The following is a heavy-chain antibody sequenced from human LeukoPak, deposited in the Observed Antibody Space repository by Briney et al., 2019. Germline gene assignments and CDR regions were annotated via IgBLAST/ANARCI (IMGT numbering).Heavy chain of an antibody. J-gene: IGHJ4*02. D-gene: IGHD6-13*01. V-gene: IGHV1-18*01. Sequence: GASVKVSCTASGYTFTSYGISWVRQAPGQGLEWMGWISAYNGNTNYAQKLQGRVTMTTDTSTSTAYMELRSLRSDDTAVYYCASVSEGYSSREKAGFDYWGQGTLVTVSS. CDR2: ISAYNGNT. CDR1: GYTFTSYG. CDR3: ASVSEGYSSREKAGFDY.